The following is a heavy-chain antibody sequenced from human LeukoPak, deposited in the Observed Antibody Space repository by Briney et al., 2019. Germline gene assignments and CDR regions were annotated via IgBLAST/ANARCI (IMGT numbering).Heavy chain of an antibody. CDR1: GFTLSSYS. D-gene: IGHD2-15*01. CDR3: ARGGIVVVVAATPSDY. Sequence: GGSLRLSCAASGFTLSSYSMNWVRQAPGKGLEWVSSISSSSSYIYYAHSVKGRFTISRDNAKNSLYLQMNSLRAEDTAVYYCARGGIVVVVAATPSDYWGQGTLVTVSS. CDR2: ISSSSSYI. J-gene: IGHJ4*02. V-gene: IGHV3-21*01.